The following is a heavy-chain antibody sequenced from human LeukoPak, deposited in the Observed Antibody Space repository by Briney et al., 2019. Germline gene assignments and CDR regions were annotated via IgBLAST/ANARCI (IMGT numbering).Heavy chain of an antibody. J-gene: IGHJ4*02. D-gene: IGHD7-27*01. V-gene: IGHV3-33*01. CDR1: GFTFSSYG. Sequence: PGRSLRLSCAASGFTFSSYGMHWVRQAPGKGLEWVAVIWYDGSNKYYADSVKGRFTISRDNSKNTLYLQMNSLRDEDTAVYYCARSGDFDYWGQGTLVTVSS. CDR2: IWYDGSNK. CDR3: ARSGDFDY.